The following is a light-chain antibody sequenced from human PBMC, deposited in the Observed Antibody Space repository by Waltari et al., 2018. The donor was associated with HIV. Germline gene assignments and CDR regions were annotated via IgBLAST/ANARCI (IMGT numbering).Light chain of an antibody. V-gene: IGLV1-40*01. CDR3: QSYDMSQSGSLV. CDR2: DNN. CDR1: RSNIGAGFD. Sequence: QSVLTQPPSVSGAPGQRVTIACTGTRSNIGAGFDVHWYQQIPGNAPKLLIYDNNSRPSGVPDRFSGSKSGTSASLAITGLQSEDDADYYCQSYDMSQSGSLVFGGGTKLTVL. J-gene: IGLJ2*01.